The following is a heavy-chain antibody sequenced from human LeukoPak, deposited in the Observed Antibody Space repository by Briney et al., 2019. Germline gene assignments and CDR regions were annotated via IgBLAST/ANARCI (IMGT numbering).Heavy chain of an antibody. CDR1: GFTFSSYA. J-gene: IGHJ4*02. CDR2: IKQDGSEK. Sequence: GGSLRLSCAASGFTFSSYAMSWVRQAPGKGLEWVANIKQDGSEKYYVDSVKGRFTISRDNAKNSLYLQMNSLRAEDTAVYYCARDYAYDFWSGYYKDYWGQGTLVTVSS. CDR3: ARDYAYDFWSGYYKDY. D-gene: IGHD3-3*01. V-gene: IGHV3-7*01.